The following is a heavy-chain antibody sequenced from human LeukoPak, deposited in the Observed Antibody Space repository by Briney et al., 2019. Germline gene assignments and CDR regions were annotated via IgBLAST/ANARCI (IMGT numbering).Heavy chain of an antibody. D-gene: IGHD1-26*01. Sequence: GGSLRLSCAASGFTFSNAWMSWVRQAPGKGLEWVGRIKSKTDGGTTDYAAPVKGRFTISRDDSKTTLYLHMNSLQTEDSAVYYCTTERNWELLRPYGLDIWGQGTAVTVSS. J-gene: IGHJ6*02. V-gene: IGHV3-15*01. CDR2: IKSKTDGGTT. CDR3: TTERNWELLRPYGLDI. CDR1: GFTFSNAW.